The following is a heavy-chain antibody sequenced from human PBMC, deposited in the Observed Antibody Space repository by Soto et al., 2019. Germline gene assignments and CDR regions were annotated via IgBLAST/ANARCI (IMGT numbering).Heavy chain of an antibody. CDR3: VKGPSDILTHSNWFDP. CDR2: ISSNGGST. J-gene: IGHJ5*02. Sequence: GGSLRLSCSASGFTFSSYAMHWVRQAPGKGLEYVSAISSNGGSTYYADSVKGRFTISRDNSKNTLYLQVSSLRAEDTAVYYCVKGPSDILTHSNWFDPWCQATLVTVFS. CDR1: GFTFSSYA. D-gene: IGHD3-9*01. V-gene: IGHV3-64D*08.